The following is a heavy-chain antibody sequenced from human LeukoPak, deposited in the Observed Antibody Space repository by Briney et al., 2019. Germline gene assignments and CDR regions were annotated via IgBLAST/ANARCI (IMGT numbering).Heavy chain of an antibody. CDR1: GFTFSNCW. V-gene: IGHV3-7*01. D-gene: IGHD5-18*01. J-gene: IGHJ4*02. CDR3: ARSLWPEDY. CDR2: INQDGSEK. Sequence: PGGSLRLSCVVSGFTFSNCWMSWVRQAPGRGLEWVANINQDGSEKNYVDSVKGRFTISRDNTKTPFYLQMNSLRAEDTAMYYCARSLWPEDYWGQGTLVTVSS.